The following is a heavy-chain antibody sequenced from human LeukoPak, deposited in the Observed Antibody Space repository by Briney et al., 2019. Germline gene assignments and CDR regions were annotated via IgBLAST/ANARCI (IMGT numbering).Heavy chain of an antibody. J-gene: IGHJ4*02. CDR1: GFTFSDYY. CDR2: ISSSGSTI. V-gene: IGHV3-11*01. D-gene: IGHD3-16*01. CDR3: ARDRSDYVWGSTANPAAQYFDY. Sequence: GGSLRLSCAASGFTFSDYYMSWIRQAPGKGLEWVSYISSSGSTIYYADSVKGRFTISRDNAKNSLYLQMNSLRAEDTAVYYCARDRSDYVWGSTANPAAQYFDYWGQGTLVTVSS.